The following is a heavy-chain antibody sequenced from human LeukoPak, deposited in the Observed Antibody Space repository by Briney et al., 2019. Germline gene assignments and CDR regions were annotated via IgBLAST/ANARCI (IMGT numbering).Heavy chain of an antibody. CDR2: INPSGGST. V-gene: IGHV1-46*01. J-gene: IGHJ4*02. Sequence: ASVKVSCKASGYTFTSYYMHWVRQAPGQGLEWMGIINPSGGSTSYAQEFQGRVTMTRDTSTSTVYMELSSLRSEDTVVYYCARDRGYSGSRRPANYFDYWGQGTLVTVSS. D-gene: IGHD1-26*01. CDR1: GYTFTSYY. CDR3: ARDRGYSGSRRPANYFDY.